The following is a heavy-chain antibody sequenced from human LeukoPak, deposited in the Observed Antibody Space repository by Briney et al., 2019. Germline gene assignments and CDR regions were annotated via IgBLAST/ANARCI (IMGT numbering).Heavy chain of an antibody. Sequence: PSETLSLTCTVSGGSMIDHYWSWVRQPPGKGLEWVGYMHHSGKANSNPSLKSRVTISVDTSKNQVSLKLSSVTAADTAVYYCARDTHEYGSGSYYDDTIDSWGQGTLVTVSS. CDR2: MHHSGKA. CDR1: GGSMIDHY. J-gene: IGHJ3*02. CDR3: ARDTHEYGSGSYYDDTIDS. D-gene: IGHD3-10*01. V-gene: IGHV4-59*11.